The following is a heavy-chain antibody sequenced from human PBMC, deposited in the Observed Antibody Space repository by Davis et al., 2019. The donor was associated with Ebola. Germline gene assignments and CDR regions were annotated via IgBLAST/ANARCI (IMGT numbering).Heavy chain of an antibody. J-gene: IGHJ5*02. CDR2: MNPKSGNT. CDR1: GYTFTSRD. V-gene: IGHV1-8*01. Sequence: VKVSCKASGYTFTSRDINWVRQATGQGVEWMGWMNPKSGNTGYAQKFQGRITMTRDTSISTAYMELSSLTSEDTAVYYCARKDISGWYNWFDPWGQGTLVTVSS. CDR3: ARKDISGWYNWFDP. D-gene: IGHD6-19*01.